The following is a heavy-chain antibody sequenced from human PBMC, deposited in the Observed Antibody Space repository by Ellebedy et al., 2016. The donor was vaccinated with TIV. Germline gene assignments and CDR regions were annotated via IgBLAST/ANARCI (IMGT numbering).Heavy chain of an antibody. CDR1: GFTFSGYY. J-gene: IGHJ4*02. CDR3: ASWNDDLWTGLNN. CDR2: IKYDGSET. Sequence: GESLKISCAASGFTFSGYYMSWFRQAPGKGLEWVANIKYDGSETYYGDSVKGRFIIFRDNTKNSLYLQMNSLRADDTAVYFCASWNDDLWTGLNNWGQGTLVTVSS. V-gene: IGHV3-7*01. D-gene: IGHD3/OR15-3a*01.